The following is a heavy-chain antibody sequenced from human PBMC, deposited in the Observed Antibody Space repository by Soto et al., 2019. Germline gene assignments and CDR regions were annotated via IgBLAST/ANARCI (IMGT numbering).Heavy chain of an antibody. Sequence: PSETLSLTCTVSGGSISSYYWSWIRQPPGKGLEWIGYIYYSGSTNYNPSLKSRVTISVDTSKNQFSLKLSSVTAADTAVYYCARAEYYDNLFDYWGQGTLVNVSS. CDR2: IYYSGST. V-gene: IGHV4-59*01. J-gene: IGHJ4*02. CDR3: ARAEYYDNLFDY. CDR1: GGSISSYY. D-gene: IGHD3-22*01.